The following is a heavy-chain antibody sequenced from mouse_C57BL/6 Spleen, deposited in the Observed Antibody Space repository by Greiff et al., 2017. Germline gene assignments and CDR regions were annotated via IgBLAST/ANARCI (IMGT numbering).Heavy chain of an antibody. CDR3: ARSKFSNWVLAY. V-gene: IGHV1-39*01. J-gene: IGHJ3*01. CDR1: GYSFTDYN. D-gene: IGHD4-1*01. CDR2: INPNYGTT. Sequence: EVKLMESGPELVKPGASVKISCKASGYSFTDYNMNWVKQSNGKSLEWIGVINPNYGTTSYNQKFKGKATLTVDQSSSTAYMQLNSLTSEDSAVYYCARSKFSNWVLAYWGQGTLVTVSA.